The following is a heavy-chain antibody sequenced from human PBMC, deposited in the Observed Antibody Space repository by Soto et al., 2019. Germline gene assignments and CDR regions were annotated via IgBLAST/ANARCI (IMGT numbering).Heavy chain of an antibody. J-gene: IGHJ4*02. CDR3: ARDRISGYSAGSGY. V-gene: IGHV4-59*01. CDR2: IYYSGST. CDR1: GGSISSYY. D-gene: IGHD3-22*01. Sequence: PSETLSLTCTVSGGSISSYYWSWIRQPPGKGLEWIGYIYYSGSTNYNPSLKSRVTISVDTSKNQFSLKLSSVTAADTAVYYCARDRISGYSAGSGYWGQGTLVTVST.